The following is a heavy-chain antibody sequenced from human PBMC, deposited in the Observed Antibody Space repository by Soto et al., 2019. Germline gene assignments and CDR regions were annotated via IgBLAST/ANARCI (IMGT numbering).Heavy chain of an antibody. D-gene: IGHD3-22*01. CDR1: GGSISSGGYY. V-gene: IGHV4-31*03. CDR2: IYYSGST. Sequence: QVQLQESGPGLVKPSQTLSLTCTVSGGSISSGGYYWSWIRQHPGKGLEWIGYIYYSGSTYYNPSLKSRGTISLDTSKNQFSLKLSSVTAADTAVYYCARDWVLHWFDPWGQGTLVTVSS. J-gene: IGHJ5*02. CDR3: ARDWVLHWFDP.